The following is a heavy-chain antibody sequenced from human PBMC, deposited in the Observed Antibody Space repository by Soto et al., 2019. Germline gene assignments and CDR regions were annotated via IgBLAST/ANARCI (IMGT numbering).Heavy chain of an antibody. CDR1: GGSISSYY. CDR2: IYYSGST. V-gene: IGHV4-59*01. CDR3: ARAPSAGELLLDEYYFDY. D-gene: IGHD1-26*01. Sequence: SETLSLTCTVSGGSISSYYWSWIRQPPGKGLEWIGYIYYSGSTNYNPSLKSRVTISVDTSKNQFSLKLSSVTAADTAVYYCARAPSAGELLLDEYYFDYWGQGTLVTVSS. J-gene: IGHJ4*02.